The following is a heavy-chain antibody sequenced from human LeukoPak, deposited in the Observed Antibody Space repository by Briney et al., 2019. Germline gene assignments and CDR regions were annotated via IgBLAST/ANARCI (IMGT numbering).Heavy chain of an antibody. CDR1: GFSLSDAW. V-gene: IGHV3-23*01. Sequence: GGSLRLSCAASGFSLSDAWMSWVRQAPGKGLEWVSAISGSGGSTYYADSVKGRFTISRDNSKNTLYLQMNSLRAEDTAVYYCAKDAITMVRGVDYYYYYGMDVWGQGTTVTVSS. CDR3: AKDAITMVRGVDYYYYYGMDV. J-gene: IGHJ6*02. CDR2: ISGSGGST. D-gene: IGHD3-10*01.